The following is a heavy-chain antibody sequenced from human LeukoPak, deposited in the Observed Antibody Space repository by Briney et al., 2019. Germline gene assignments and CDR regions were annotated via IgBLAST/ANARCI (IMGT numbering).Heavy chain of an antibody. J-gene: IGHJ4*02. D-gene: IGHD3-10*01. CDR3: AKVTSFGELLSPFDY. CDR2: LSSGAST. V-gene: IGHV3-23*01. CDR1: GFTFTHYG. Sequence: PGGSLRLSCAASGFTFTHYGMNWVRQAPGEGLEWVSGLSSGASTYYADSVKGRFTVSRDNSKNTLYLQMNSLRAEDTAVYYCAKVTSFGELLSPFDYWGQGTLVTVSS.